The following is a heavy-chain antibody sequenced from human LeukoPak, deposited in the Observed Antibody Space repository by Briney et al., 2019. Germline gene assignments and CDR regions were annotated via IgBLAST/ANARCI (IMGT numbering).Heavy chain of an antibody. Sequence: GGSLRLSCAVSGFTVSGNYMSWVRQAPGKGLEWVSIIYSAGTTHYADSVKGRFTISRDNSKNTLYVQMNSLRVEDTAVYYCARDGDYGDTYYFDYWGQGTLVTVSS. CDR1: GFTVSGNY. CDR3: ARDGDYGDTYYFDY. J-gene: IGHJ4*02. V-gene: IGHV3-66*01. D-gene: IGHD4-17*01. CDR2: IYSAGTT.